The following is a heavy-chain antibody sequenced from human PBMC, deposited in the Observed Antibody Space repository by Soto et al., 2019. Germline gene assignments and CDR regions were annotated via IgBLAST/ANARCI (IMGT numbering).Heavy chain of an antibody. CDR1: GFTFSSYG. CDR2: ISGRDGST. J-gene: IGHJ4*02. D-gene: IGHD6-13*01. Sequence: GGSLRLSCAASGFTFSSYGMHWVRQAPGKGLEWVAVISGRDGSTYYADFVKGRFTISRDDSRNTLYLQMHSLRAEDTAVYYCARDRERDAWYEDYWGQGTLVTVS. CDR3: ARDRERDAWYEDY. V-gene: IGHV3-23*01.